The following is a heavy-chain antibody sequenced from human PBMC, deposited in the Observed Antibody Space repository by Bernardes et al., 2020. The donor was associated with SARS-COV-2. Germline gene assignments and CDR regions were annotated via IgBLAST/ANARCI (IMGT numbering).Heavy chain of an antibody. CDR3: ARDLPALRYFDWLRENPRMDV. Sequence: ASVKVSCKASGYTFTSYGISWVRQAPGQGLEWMGWISAYNGNTNYAQKLQGRVTMTTDTSTSTAYMELRSLRSDDTAVYYCARDLPALRYFDWLRENPRMDVWGQGTTVTVSS. CDR2: ISAYNGNT. D-gene: IGHD3-9*01. J-gene: IGHJ6*02. V-gene: IGHV1-18*01. CDR1: GYTFTSYG.